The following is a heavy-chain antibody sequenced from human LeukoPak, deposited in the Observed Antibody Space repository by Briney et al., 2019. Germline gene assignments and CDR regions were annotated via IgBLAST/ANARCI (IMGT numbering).Heavy chain of an antibody. V-gene: IGHV4-59*01. CDR1: GGSISSYY. D-gene: IGHD6-6*01. Sequence: KSSETLSLTCTVSGGSISSYYWIWIRQPPGKGLEWMGYIYYSGSNNYNPSLKSRLTISVDTSKNQFSLKLSSVTAADTAVYYCAREGSSSAPFDYWGQGTLVTVSS. J-gene: IGHJ4*02. CDR3: AREGSSSAPFDY. CDR2: IYYSGSN.